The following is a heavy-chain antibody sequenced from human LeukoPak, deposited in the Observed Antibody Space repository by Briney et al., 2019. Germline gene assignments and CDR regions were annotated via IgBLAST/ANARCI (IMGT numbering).Heavy chain of an antibody. CDR2: VFHTGAT. CDR3: ARDRRGSFYTFDL. CDR1: GASINGYF. Sequence: PSETLSLTCSVSGASINGYFWNWVRQTPEKRLDWIGYVFHTGATTSNPTLKSRVSITIDTSKSQISLTMTSVTAADSALYYCARDRRGSFYTFDLWGPGTIVSVS. J-gene: IGHJ3*01. V-gene: IGHV4-59*01. D-gene: IGHD1-26*01.